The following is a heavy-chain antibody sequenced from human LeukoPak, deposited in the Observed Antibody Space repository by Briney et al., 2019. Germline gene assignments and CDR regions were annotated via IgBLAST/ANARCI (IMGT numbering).Heavy chain of an antibody. V-gene: IGHV3-7*04. D-gene: IGHD2/OR15-2a*01. Sequence: QPGGSLRLSCAASGGTVSSSWMTWLRQTPEKGLEWVANIKEDGSEKNYVDSVRGRFTISRDNAKNSLYLQMNSLGVEDTAVYYCARGGRAFLWGQGTLVTVSS. CDR1: GGTVSSSW. CDR2: IKEDGSEK. J-gene: IGHJ4*02. CDR3: ARGGRAFL.